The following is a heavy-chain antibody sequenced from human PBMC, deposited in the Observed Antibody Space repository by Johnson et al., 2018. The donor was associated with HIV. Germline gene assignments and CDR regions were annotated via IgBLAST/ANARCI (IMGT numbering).Heavy chain of an antibody. Sequence: QVQLVESGGGVVQPGRSLRLSCAASEFTFSNYGMHWVRQAPGKGLEWVAVISYDAGNKYYADSVKGRFTISRDNSKNTLYLQMNSLRAEDTAVYYCASGVSEMDAFDIWGQGTMVTVSS. D-gene: IGHD5-24*01. CDR1: EFTFSNYG. V-gene: IGHV3-30*03. J-gene: IGHJ3*02. CDR2: ISYDAGNK. CDR3: ASGVSEMDAFDI.